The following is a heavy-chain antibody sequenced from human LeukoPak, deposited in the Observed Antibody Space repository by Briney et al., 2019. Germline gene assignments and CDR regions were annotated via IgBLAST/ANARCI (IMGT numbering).Heavy chain of an antibody. Sequence: ASVKVSCKASGYTFTGYYLHWVRLAPGQGLEWMGWINPNSGGTNYAQKFQGRVTMTRDTSISTAYMELSRLRSDDTAVYYSARVRGKNYMDVWGKGSTVTISS. CDR2: INPNSGGT. D-gene: IGHD3-10*01. J-gene: IGHJ6*03. V-gene: IGHV1-2*02. CDR3: ARVRGKNYMDV. CDR1: GYTFTGYY.